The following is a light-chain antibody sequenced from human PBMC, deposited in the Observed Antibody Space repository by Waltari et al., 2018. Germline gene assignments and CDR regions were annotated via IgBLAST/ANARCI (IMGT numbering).Light chain of an antibody. CDR3: QQYDGEVVT. CDR1: QSVTSIS. CDR2: GTS. Sequence: EIVLTQSPGTLSLSPGERATLSCRSSQSVTSISLTWYKQKVGQATRLLIYGTSSRATGIPYRFSGSGSGTDFTLTISRLEPEDFAVYYCQQYDGEVVTFGGGTKVEI. V-gene: IGKV3-20*01. J-gene: IGKJ4*01.